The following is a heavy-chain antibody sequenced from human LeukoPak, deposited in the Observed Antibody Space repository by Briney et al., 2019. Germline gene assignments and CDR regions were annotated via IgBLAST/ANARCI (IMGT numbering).Heavy chain of an antibody. CDR2: IWYDGSNK. CDR1: GFTFSSYG. J-gene: IGHJ4*02. D-gene: IGHD3-10*01. V-gene: IGHV3-33*01. Sequence: GGSLRLSCAASGFTFSSYGMHWVRQAPGKGLEWVAVIWYDGSNKYYADSVKGRFTISRDNSKNTLYLQMSSLRVEDTAVYYCARRYYYGSGSPPPFDYWGQGTLVTVSS. CDR3: ARRYYYGSGSPPPFDY.